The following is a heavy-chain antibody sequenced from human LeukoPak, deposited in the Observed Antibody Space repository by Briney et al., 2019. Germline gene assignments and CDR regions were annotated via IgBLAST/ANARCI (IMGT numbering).Heavy chain of an antibody. J-gene: IGHJ5*02. Sequence: PSETLSLTCAVSGYSISSGYYWGWIRQPAGKGLEWIGRIYASGSTTYNPSLKSRVTISIDTSKNQFSLKLSSVTAADTAVYYCAGTRRYCSGGSCYNWFDPWGQGTLVTVSS. D-gene: IGHD2-15*01. CDR2: IYASGST. CDR1: GYSISSGYY. CDR3: AGTRRYCSGGSCYNWFDP. V-gene: IGHV4-38-2*01.